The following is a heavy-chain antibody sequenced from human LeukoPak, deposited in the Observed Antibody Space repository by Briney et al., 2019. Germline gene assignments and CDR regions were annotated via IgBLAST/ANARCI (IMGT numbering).Heavy chain of an antibody. CDR1: GGSFSGYY. D-gene: IGHD6-6*01. V-gene: IGHV4-34*01. J-gene: IGHJ6*04. CDR2: INHSGST. CDR3: ASIRLSWYHYGMDV. Sequence: PSETLSLTCAVYGGSFSGYYWSWIRQPPGKGLEWIGEINHSGSTNYNPSLKSRVTISVDTSKNQFSLKLSSVTAADTAVYYCASIRLSWYHYGMDVWGKGTTVTVSS.